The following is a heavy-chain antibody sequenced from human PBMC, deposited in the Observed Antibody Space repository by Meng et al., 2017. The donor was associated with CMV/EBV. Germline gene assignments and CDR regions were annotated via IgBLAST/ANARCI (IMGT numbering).Heavy chain of an antibody. CDR3: ARDGQGSYDFWGGYYKQYYGMDV. V-gene: IGHV3-53*01. Sequence: GESLKISCAASGFTVSSNYMSWVRQAPGKGLEWVSVIYSGGSTYYADSVKGRFTISRDNSKNTLYLQMNSLRAEDTAVYYCARDGQGSYDFWGGYYKQYYGMDVWGQGTTVTVSS. CDR2: IYSGGST. CDR1: GFTVSSNY. D-gene: IGHD3-3*01. J-gene: IGHJ6*02.